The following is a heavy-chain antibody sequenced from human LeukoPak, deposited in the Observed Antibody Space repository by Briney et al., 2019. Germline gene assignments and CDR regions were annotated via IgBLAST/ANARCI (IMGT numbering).Heavy chain of an antibody. CDR2: MNPNSGNT. V-gene: IGHV1-8*01. CDR3: ARTHTYGDYEDY. Sequence: GASVKVSCKASGYTFTSYDINWVRQATGQGLEWMGWMNPNSGNTGYAQKFQGRVTITADESTSTAYMELSSLRSEDTAVYYCARTHTYGDYEDYWGQGTLVTVSS. CDR1: GYTFTSYD. D-gene: IGHD4-17*01. J-gene: IGHJ4*02.